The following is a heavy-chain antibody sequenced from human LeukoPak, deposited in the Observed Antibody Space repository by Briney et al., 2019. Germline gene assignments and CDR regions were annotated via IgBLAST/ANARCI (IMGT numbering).Heavy chain of an antibody. Sequence: GGSLRLSCAVSGFSVRTNYMSWVRQAPGKGLEWVSVIFRDGSTYYEDSVKGRFSISRDNSKNMVYLQMSNLRAEDTAVYYCARDFYDFWSGYWVWGQGTLVTVSS. CDR3: ARDFYDFWSGYWV. V-gene: IGHV3-53*01. J-gene: IGHJ4*02. CDR1: GFSVRTNY. D-gene: IGHD3-3*01. CDR2: IFRDGST.